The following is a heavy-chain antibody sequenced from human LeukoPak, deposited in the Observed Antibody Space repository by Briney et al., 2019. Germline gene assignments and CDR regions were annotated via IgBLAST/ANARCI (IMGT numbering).Heavy chain of an antibody. Sequence: PGGSLRLSCAASGFTFSSYSMNWVRQAPGKGLEWVSSISSSSSYIYYADSVKGRFTISRDNAKNSLYLQMNSLRAEDTAVYYCARGYCSGGSCYSSGDAFDIWGQGTMVTVSS. CDR3: ARGYCSGGSCYSSGDAFDI. D-gene: IGHD2-15*01. CDR1: GFTFSSYS. CDR2: ISSSSSYI. V-gene: IGHV3-21*01. J-gene: IGHJ3*02.